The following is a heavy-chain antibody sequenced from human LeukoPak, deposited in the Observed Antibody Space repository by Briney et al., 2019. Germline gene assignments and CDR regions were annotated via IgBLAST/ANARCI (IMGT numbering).Heavy chain of an antibody. Sequence: PGRSLRLSCAASGFTFSSYGMHWVRQAPGKGLEWVALISYDGGDQFYEDSVKGRFTISRDNSKNTLYLQMNSLRAEDTAVYYCAKGLPHSVRCYYFDYWGQGTLVTVSS. CDR3: AKGLPHSVRCYYFDY. D-gene: IGHD2-21*01. CDR1: GFTFSSYG. V-gene: IGHV3-30*18. CDR2: ISYDGGDQ. J-gene: IGHJ4*02.